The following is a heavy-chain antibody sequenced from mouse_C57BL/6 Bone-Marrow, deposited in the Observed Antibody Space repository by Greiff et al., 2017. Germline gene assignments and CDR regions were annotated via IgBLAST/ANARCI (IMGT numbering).Heavy chain of an antibody. Sequence: VQLVESGAELARPGASVKLSCKASGYTFTSYGISWVKQRTGQGLVWIGEIYPRSGNTYYNEEFNGKATLTADKSSSTAYMELRSLTSEDSAVYFCAGARRDFEYWGQGTTLTVSS. CDR3: AGARRDFEY. V-gene: IGHV1-81*01. J-gene: IGHJ2*01. CDR1: GYTFTSYG. CDR2: IYPRSGNT.